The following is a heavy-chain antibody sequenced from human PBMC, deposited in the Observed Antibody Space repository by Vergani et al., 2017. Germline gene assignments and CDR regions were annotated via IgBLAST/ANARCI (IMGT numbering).Heavy chain of an antibody. Sequence: QVQLVQSGTEVKKPGASVKVSCKASGYTFPSYAMHWVRQAPGQRLEWMGWINAGNGNTRYSQKFQGRVTIIRDTSASTAYMELSSLTSEDTAVYYCARGSVVTAIGSAFDIWGQGTMVTVSS. V-gene: IGHV1-3*01. J-gene: IGHJ3*02. CDR2: INAGNGNT. D-gene: IGHD2-21*02. CDR1: GYTFPSYA. CDR3: ARGSVVTAIGSAFDI.